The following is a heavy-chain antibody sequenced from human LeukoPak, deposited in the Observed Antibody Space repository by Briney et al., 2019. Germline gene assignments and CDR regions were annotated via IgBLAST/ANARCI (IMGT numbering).Heavy chain of an antibody. J-gene: IGHJ3*02. Sequence: ASVKVSCKASGYTFTSYDINWVRQATGQGLEWMGWMNPNSGNTGYAQKFQGRVTMIRNTSISTAYMELSSLRSEDTAVYYCARGQREPLIVTDAFDIWGQGTMVTVSS. D-gene: IGHD3-22*01. CDR2: MNPNSGNT. CDR1: GYTFTSYD. V-gene: IGHV1-8*01. CDR3: ARGQREPLIVTDAFDI.